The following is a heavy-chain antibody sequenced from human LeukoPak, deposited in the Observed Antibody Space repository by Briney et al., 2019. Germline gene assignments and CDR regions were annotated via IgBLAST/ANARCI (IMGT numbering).Heavy chain of an antibody. Sequence: GESLKISCKASGYKFTSNWIGWVRHMPGKGLEWMGIIYPGGSETRYSPSFQGQVTISADKSITTAYLQWSNLKASDTAMYYCARHPPPSHFDSSGYYFPFDYWGQGTLVTVSS. CDR1: GYKFTSNW. D-gene: IGHD3-22*01. CDR2: IYPGGSET. CDR3: ARHPPPSHFDSSGYYFPFDY. J-gene: IGHJ4*02. V-gene: IGHV5-51*01.